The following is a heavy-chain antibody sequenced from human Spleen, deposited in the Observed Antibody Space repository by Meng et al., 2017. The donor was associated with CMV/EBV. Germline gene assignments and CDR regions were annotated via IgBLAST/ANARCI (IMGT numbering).Heavy chain of an antibody. CDR2: ISYDGSNK. CDR3: AKPEAVGC. CDR1: GFTFSSYA. V-gene: IGHV3-30*04. D-gene: IGHD6-19*01. Sequence: GESLKISCAASGFTFSSYAMHWVRQAPGKGLEWVAVISYDGSNKYYADSVRGRFTISRDNSKNTLYLQTNSLKTEDTAVYYCAKPEAVGCWGQGTLVTVSS. J-gene: IGHJ4*02.